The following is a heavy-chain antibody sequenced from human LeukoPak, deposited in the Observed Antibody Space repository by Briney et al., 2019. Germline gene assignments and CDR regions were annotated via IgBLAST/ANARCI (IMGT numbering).Heavy chain of an antibody. Sequence: SQTLSLTCAISGDSVSSNSAAWNWIGQSPSRGLEWLGRTYYRSKWYNDYAVSVKSRVTINPDTSKNQFSLQLNSVTPEDTAVYYCVRTRGYLDLWGRGTLVTVSS. CDR3: VRTRGYLDL. D-gene: IGHD2-2*01. V-gene: IGHV6-1*01. J-gene: IGHJ2*01. CDR2: TYYRSKWYN. CDR1: GDSVSSNSAA.